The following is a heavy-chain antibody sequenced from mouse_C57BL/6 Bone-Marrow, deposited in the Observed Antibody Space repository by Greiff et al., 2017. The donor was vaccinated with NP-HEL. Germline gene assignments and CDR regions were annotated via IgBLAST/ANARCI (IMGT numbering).Heavy chain of an antibody. V-gene: IGHV1-81*01. CDR3: ARESYYYGTGYYFDY. J-gene: IGHJ2*01. CDR1: GYTFTSYG. Sequence: VQLVESGAELARPGASVKLSCKASGYTFTSYGISWVKQRTGQGLEWIGEIYPRSGNTYYNEKFKGKATLTADKSSSTAYMELRSLTSEDSAVYFCARESYYYGTGYYFDYWGQGTTLTVSS. CDR2: IYPRSGNT. D-gene: IGHD1-1*01.